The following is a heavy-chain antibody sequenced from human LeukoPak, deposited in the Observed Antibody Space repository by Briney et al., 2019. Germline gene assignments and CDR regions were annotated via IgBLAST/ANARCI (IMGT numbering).Heavy chain of an antibody. J-gene: IGHJ5*02. CDR1: GGTFSSYA. D-gene: IGHD6-13*01. Sequence: SVKVSCKASGGTFSSYAISWVRQAPGQGLEWMGRIIPTLGIANYAQKFQGRVTITADKSTSTAYMELSSLRSEDTAVYYCARNLIAAAGIWFDPWGQGTLVTVSS. CDR3: ARNLIAAAGIWFDP. CDR2: IIPTLGIA. V-gene: IGHV1-69*04.